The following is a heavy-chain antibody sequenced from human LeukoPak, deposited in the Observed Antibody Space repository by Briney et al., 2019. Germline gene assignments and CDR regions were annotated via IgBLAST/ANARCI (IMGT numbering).Heavy chain of an antibody. CDR3: ARPQWPFKRKGNWFDP. Sequence: GSLRLSCAASGFTFSSYSMNWVRQAPGKGLEWIGEINHSGSTNYNPSLKSRVTISVDTSKNQFSLKLSSVTAADTAVYYCARPQWPFKRKGNWFDPWGQGTLVTVSS. CDR2: INHSGST. J-gene: IGHJ5*02. V-gene: IGHV4-34*01. CDR1: GFTFSSYS. D-gene: IGHD6-19*01.